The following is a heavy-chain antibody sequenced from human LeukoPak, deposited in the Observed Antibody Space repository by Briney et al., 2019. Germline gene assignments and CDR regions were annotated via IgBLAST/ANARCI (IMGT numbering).Heavy chain of an antibody. Sequence: GGSLRLSCAASGFTFSTYSMNWVRQAPGKGLEWVSYISTSSSYIHYADSVNGRFTISRDNAKNSLYLQMNSLRAEDTAVYYCARSPTTYHFDSWGQGTLVTVSS. D-gene: IGHD1-26*01. CDR1: GFTFSTYS. J-gene: IGHJ4*02. CDR2: ISTSSSYI. V-gene: IGHV3-21*01. CDR3: ARSPTTYHFDS.